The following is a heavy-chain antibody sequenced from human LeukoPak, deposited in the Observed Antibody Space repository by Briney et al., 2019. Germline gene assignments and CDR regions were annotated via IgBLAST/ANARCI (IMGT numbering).Heavy chain of an antibody. CDR3: ARQEAYYDFWSGYRNWFDP. CDR1: GGSISSGSYY. J-gene: IGHJ5*02. D-gene: IGHD3-3*01. V-gene: IGHV4-61*02. Sequence: SETLSLTCTVSGGSISSGSYYWSWIRQPAGKGLEWIGRIYTSGSTNYNPSLKSRVTISVDTSKNQFSLKLSSVTAADTAVYYCARQEAYYDFWSGYRNWFDPWGQGTLVTVSS. CDR2: IYTSGST.